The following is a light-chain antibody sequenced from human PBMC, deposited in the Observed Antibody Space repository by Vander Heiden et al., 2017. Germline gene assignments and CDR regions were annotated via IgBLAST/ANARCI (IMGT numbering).Light chain of an antibody. J-gene: IGLJ2*01. V-gene: IGLV2-14*01. CDR1: TSDVGGYNY. CDR2: DVS. CDR3: SSYTSSSTLV. Sequence: QSALPQPPSVSGSPGQPITITCTATTSDVGGYNYVSWYQQHPGKAPKLMIYDVSSRPSGVSNRFSGSKSGNTASLTISGRQAEDEADYYGSSYTSSSTLVFGGGTKLTVL.